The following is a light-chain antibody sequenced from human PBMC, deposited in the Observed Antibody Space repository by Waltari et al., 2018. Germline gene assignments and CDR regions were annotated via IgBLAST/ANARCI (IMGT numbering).Light chain of an antibody. CDR3: AAWDDTLSAVL. Sequence: QSVLTQPPPASGPPRPRVTISCSGTRSNPRLNYVYWYQHLPGTTPKPLIYRNNQRPSGVPGRFSGSKSGTSASLAISGLRSEDEADYYCAAWDDTLSAVLFGGGTNLTVL. CDR2: RNN. V-gene: IGLV1-47*01. J-gene: IGLJ3*02. CDR1: RSNPRLNY.